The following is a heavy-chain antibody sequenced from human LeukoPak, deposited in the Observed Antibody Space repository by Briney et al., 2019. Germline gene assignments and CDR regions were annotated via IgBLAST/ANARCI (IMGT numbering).Heavy chain of an antibody. CDR1: GFPFSDYW. CDR3: SRSLDY. J-gene: IGHJ4*02. Sequence: GGSLRLSCAASGFPFSDYWLDWVRQAPGKGMEWVANINQDGSVQYYAASVRGRFTISRDNARNSLYLQMNILRAEGTAVYYCSRSLDYWGQGALVTVSS. V-gene: IGHV3-7*01. CDR2: INQDGSVQ.